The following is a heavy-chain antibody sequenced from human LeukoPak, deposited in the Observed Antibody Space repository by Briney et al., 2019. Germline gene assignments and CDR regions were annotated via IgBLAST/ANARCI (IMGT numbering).Heavy chain of an antibody. CDR2: IYSGGTT. Sequence: PGGSLRLSCAASGFTVSSTYMSWVRQAPGKGLERVSVIYSGGTTYYADSVKGRFTISRDNSNNTLYLQMNSLRTEDTAVYYCARDLYDYGSYWGQGTLVTVSS. CDR3: ARDLYDYGSY. J-gene: IGHJ4*02. V-gene: IGHV3-66*01. D-gene: IGHD4/OR15-4a*01. CDR1: GFTVSSTY.